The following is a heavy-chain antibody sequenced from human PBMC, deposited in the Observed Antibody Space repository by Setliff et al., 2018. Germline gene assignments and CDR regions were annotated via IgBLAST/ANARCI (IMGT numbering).Heavy chain of an antibody. V-gene: IGHV4-39*07. J-gene: IGHJ6*02. CDR1: GDSISSSSYY. Sequence: SETLSLTCPVSGDSISSSSYYWGWIRQPPGKGLEWIGSIYYSGSTYYNPSLKSRVTISVDTSKNQYSLKLSSVTAADTAVYYCARVPSYGSGSFYYYYYGMDVWGQGTTVTVSS. CDR3: ARVPSYGSGSFYYYYYGMDV. D-gene: IGHD3-10*01. CDR2: IYYSGST.